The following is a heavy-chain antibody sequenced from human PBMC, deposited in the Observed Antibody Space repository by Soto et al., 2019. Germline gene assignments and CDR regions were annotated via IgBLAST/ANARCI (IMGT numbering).Heavy chain of an antibody. J-gene: IGHJ6*02. V-gene: IGHV1-69*13. CDR1: GGTFSRYA. CDR2: IIPIFGTA. CDR3: ARERYGSSYYYGMDV. Sequence: SVKVSCKASGGTFSRYAISWVRQAPGQGLEWMGGIIPIFGTANYAQKFQGRVTITADESTSTAYMELSSLRSEDTAVYYCARERYGSSYYYGMDVWGQGTTVTVSS. D-gene: IGHD6-6*01.